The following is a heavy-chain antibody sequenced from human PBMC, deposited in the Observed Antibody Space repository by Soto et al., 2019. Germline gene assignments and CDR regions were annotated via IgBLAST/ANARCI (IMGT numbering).Heavy chain of an antibody. V-gene: IGHV3-23*01. J-gene: IGHJ4*02. CDR1: GFTFSSYA. CDR3: AKVGDSSGYYKKYYFDY. D-gene: IGHD3-22*01. Sequence: EVQLLESGGGLVQPGGSLRLSCAASGFTFSSYAMSWVRQAPGKGLEWVSAISGSGGSTYYADSVKGRLTISRDNSKNTLYLQMNSLRAEDTAVYYCAKVGDSSGYYKKYYFDYWGQGTLVTVSS. CDR2: ISGSGGST.